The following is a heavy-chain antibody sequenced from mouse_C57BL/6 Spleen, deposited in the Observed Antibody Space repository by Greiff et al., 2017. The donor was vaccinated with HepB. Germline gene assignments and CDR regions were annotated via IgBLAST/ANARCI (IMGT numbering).Heavy chain of an antibody. CDR3: ARGVYSNYAMDY. CDR1: GYTFTSYW. V-gene: IGHV1-69*01. J-gene: IGHJ4*01. Sequence: QVQLQQPGAELVMPGASVKLSCKASGYTFTSYWMHWVKQRPGQGLEWIGEIDPSDSYTNYNQKFKGKSTLTVDKSSSTAYMQLSSLTSEDSAVYYCARGVYSNYAMDYWGQGTSVTVSS. CDR2: IDPSDSYT. D-gene: IGHD2-5*01.